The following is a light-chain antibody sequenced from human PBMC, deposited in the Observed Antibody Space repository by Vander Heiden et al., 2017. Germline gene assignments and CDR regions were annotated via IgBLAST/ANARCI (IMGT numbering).Light chain of an antibody. CDR3: AAWDDSLSGPV. J-gene: IGLJ3*02. Sequence: QSVLTQPPSTSGTPGQRVTISCSGSSSNIGSTYVYWYQQLPGTAPKLLIYSNNQRPSGVPDRFSGSKSGTSASLAISGLRSEVEADYYCAAWDDSLSGPVFGGGTKLTVL. CDR2: SNN. V-gene: IGLV1-47*02. CDR1: SSNIGSTY.